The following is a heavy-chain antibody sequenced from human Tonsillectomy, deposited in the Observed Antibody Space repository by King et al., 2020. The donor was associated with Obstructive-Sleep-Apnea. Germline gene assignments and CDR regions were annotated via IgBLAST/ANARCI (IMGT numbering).Heavy chain of an antibody. CDR2: ISGSVGST. V-gene: IGHV3-23*04. D-gene: IGHD5-18*01. CDR1: TFTFSNYA. Sequence: QLVQSGGGLVQPGGSLRLSCAVSTFTFSNYAMSWVRQAPGKGLECVSTISGSVGSTYYADSVKGRFTISRDNSKTTLYLQMNSLRAEYTALSFCAKGADTAMAHYGMDVWGQGTTVTVSS. J-gene: IGHJ6*02. CDR3: AKGADTAMAHYGMDV.